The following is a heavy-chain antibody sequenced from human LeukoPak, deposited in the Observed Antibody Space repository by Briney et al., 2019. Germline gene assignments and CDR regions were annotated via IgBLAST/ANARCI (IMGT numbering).Heavy chain of an antibody. V-gene: IGHV3-21*01. D-gene: IGHD4-17*01. CDR3: ARGADDYGDYENAFDI. J-gene: IGHJ3*02. CDR2: ISSSTSYI. CDR1: GFTFSSYR. Sequence: GGFLRLSCAASGFTFSSYRMNWVRQTPGKGLEWVSSISSSTSYIYYADSVKGRFTISRDNAKNSLYLQMNSLRVEDTAVYYCARGADDYGDYENAFDIWGQGTMVTVSS.